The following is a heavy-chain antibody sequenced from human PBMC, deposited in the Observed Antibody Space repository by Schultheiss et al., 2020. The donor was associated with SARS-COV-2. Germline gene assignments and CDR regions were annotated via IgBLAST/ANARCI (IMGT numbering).Heavy chain of an antibody. CDR1: GFTVSSNY. CDR3: AKDETGGSYYY. CDR2: ISSSSSYI. J-gene: IGHJ4*02. V-gene: IGHV3-21*01. D-gene: IGHD1-26*01. Sequence: GESLKISCAASGFTVSSNYMNWVRQAPGKGLEWVSSISSSSSYIYYADSVKGRFTISRDNSKNTLYLQMNSLRAEDTAVYYCAKDETGGSYYYWGQGTLVTVSS.